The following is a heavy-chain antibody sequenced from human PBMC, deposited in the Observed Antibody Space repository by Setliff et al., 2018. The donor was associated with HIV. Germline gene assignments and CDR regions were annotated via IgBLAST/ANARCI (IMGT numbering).Heavy chain of an antibody. V-gene: IGHV4-31*03. CDR2: VFYTGAT. CDR3: ARGIRDSCEGSPYYSYCYMDV. D-gene: IGHD3-9*01. Sequence: PSETLSLTCTVSGGSINSGCYSWTWVRHVQGKGLEWIGFVFYTGATYSSPSLKSRITMSVDTSRNQFPLKVNSVTAADTAVYYCARGIRDSCEGSPYYSYCYMDVWGTGTTVTVSS. CDR1: GGSINSGCYS. J-gene: IGHJ6*03.